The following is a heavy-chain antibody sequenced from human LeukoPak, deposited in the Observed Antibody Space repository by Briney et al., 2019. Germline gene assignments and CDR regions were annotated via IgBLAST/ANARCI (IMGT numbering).Heavy chain of an antibody. V-gene: IGHV4-34*01. D-gene: IGHD3-10*01. CDR1: GGSFSGYY. CDR2: INHSGST. Sequence: SETLSLTCAVYGGSFSGYYWSWIRQPPGKGLEWIGEINHSGSTNYNPSLKSRVTISVDTSKNQFSLKLSSVTAADTAVYYCARVVTMVRGVIMWYYYYGMDVWGQGTTVTVSS. J-gene: IGHJ6*02. CDR3: ARVVTMVRGVIMWYYYYGMDV.